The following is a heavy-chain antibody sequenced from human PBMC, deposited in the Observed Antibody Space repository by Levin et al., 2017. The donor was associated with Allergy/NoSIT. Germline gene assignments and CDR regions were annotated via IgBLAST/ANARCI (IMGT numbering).Heavy chain of an antibody. CDR2: IDWDDDK. Sequence: QTLSLTCTFSGFSLSTSGMCVSWIRQPPGKALEWLALIDWDDDKYYSTSLKTRLTISKDTSKNQVVLTMTNMDPVDTATYYCACGYSYGYSSDYWGQGTLVTVSS. J-gene: IGHJ4*02. V-gene: IGHV2-70*01. D-gene: IGHD5-18*01. CDR3: ACGYSYGYSSDY. CDR1: GFSLSTSGMC.